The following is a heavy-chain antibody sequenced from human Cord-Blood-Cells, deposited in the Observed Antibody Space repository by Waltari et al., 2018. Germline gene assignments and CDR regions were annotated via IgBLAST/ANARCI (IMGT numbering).Heavy chain of an antibody. J-gene: IGHJ4*02. CDR2: IYSGGST. Sequence: EVQLVETGGGLIQPGGSLRLSGAASGFTVSSNYMTAVRQAPGKGLELVSVIYSGGSTYYADSVKGRFTIARDNSKNTLYLQMNSLRAEDTAVYYCARGPQYSSGWATFPYWGQGTLVTVSS. CDR1: GFTVSSNY. D-gene: IGHD6-19*01. V-gene: IGHV3-53*02. CDR3: ARGPQYSSGWATFPY.